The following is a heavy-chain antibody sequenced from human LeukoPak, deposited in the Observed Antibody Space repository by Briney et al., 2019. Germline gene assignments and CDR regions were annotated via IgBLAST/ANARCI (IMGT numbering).Heavy chain of an antibody. CDR3: ARGPDIVVVPAASSDY. CDR1: GYTFTGYY. Sequence: ASVKVSCKASGYTFTGYYMHWVRQAPGQGLEWMGWINPNSGGTNYAQKFQGRVTMTRDTSISTAYTELSRLRSDDTAVYYCARGPDIVVVPAASSDYWGQGTLVTVSS. D-gene: IGHD2-2*01. CDR2: INPNSGGT. J-gene: IGHJ4*02. V-gene: IGHV1-2*02.